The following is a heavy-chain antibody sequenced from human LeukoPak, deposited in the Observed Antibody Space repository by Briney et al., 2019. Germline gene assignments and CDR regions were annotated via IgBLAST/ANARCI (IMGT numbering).Heavy chain of an antibody. V-gene: IGHV1-69*05. J-gene: IGHJ6*03. CDR2: IFPIFGTA. D-gene: IGHD3-10*01. CDR1: LGTLSSYA. CDR3: AAVRGVAPTGPLYYYYMDV. Sequence: SVKVSCKACLGTLSSYAISWVRQAAGQGVEWMGSIFPIFGTANYAQKFQGRVTITTDESTSTAYMELSSLRSEDTAVYYCAAVRGVAPTGPLYYYYMDVWGKGTTVTVSS.